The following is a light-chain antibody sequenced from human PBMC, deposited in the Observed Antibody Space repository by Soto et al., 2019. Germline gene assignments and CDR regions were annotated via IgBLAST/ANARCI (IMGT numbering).Light chain of an antibody. Sequence: EIVLTQSPGTLSLSPGERATLSCRASQSVSSSYLAWYQQKPGQAPRLLIYGASSRATGIPDRFSGSGSGTDFTFTISRLEPEDFAVYYCQQYGSSPWTFGKGTKVDIK. CDR3: QQYGSSPWT. V-gene: IGKV3-20*01. CDR2: GAS. CDR1: QSVSSSY. J-gene: IGKJ1*01.